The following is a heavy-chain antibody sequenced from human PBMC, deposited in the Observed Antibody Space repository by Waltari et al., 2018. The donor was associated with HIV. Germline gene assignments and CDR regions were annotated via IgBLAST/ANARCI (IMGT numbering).Heavy chain of an antibody. D-gene: IGHD6-19*01. J-gene: IGHJ5*02. CDR3: ARHNSGWYNDWFDP. V-gene: IGHV3-20*04. CDR1: GFTFDDYG. CDR2: ISWNGGGT. Sequence: EVQLVESGGGAVRPGGSLRLSCAASGFTFDDYGMSWVRQVPGEGLEWVSGISWNGGGTAYADSVKGRFTISRDNAKKSLYLQMNSLRAEDTAFYYCARHNSGWYNDWFDPWGQGTLVTVSS.